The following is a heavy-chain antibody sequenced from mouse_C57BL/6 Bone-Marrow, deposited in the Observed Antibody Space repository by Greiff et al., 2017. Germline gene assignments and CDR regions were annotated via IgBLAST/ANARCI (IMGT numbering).Heavy chain of an antibody. V-gene: IGHV1-81*01. J-gene: IGHJ2*01. CDR3: ARWGWLLRDY. CDR1: GYTFTSYG. D-gene: IGHD2-3*01. CDR2: IYPRSGNT. Sequence: QVQLKQSGAELARPGASVKLSCKASGYTFTSYGISWVKQRTGQGLEWIGEIYPRSGNTYYNEKLKGKATLTADKSSSTAYMELRSLTSEDSAVYFCARWGWLLRDYWGQGTTLTVSS.